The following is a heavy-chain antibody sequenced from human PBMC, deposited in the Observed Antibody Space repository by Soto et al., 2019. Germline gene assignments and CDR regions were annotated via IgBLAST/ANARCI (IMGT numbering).Heavy chain of an antibody. Sequence: PXGSLRLSCAASGFTFNRYGMHWVRRDPGKGLEWVAVISYDGSNKYYADSVKGRFTISRDNSKNTLYLQMNSLRTEDTAVYYCAKDGGDCTNGVCYGFGPWAQGILVIV. D-gene: IGHD2-8*01. V-gene: IGHV3-30*18. CDR2: ISYDGSNK. CDR3: AKDGGDCTNGVCYGFGP. J-gene: IGHJ5*02. CDR1: GFTFNRYG.